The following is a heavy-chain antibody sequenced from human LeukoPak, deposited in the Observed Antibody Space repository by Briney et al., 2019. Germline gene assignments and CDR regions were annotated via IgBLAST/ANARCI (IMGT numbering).Heavy chain of an antibody. V-gene: IGHV4-61*02. D-gene: IGHD6-13*01. CDR1: GGSISSGSYY. Sequence: SQTLSLTCTVSGGSISSGSYYWSWIRQPAGKGLEWIGRIYTSGSTNYNPSLKSRVTISVDTSKNQFSLRLSSVTAADTAVYYCARGYGGEGDSSSYYWGQGTLVTVSS. CDR2: IYTSGST. CDR3: ARGYGGEGDSSSYY. J-gene: IGHJ4*02.